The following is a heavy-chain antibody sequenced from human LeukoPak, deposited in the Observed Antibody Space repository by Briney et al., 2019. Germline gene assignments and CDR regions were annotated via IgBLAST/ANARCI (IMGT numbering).Heavy chain of an antibody. CDR1: GFTFSSYS. CDR2: ISSSSSYI. D-gene: IGHD3-22*01. V-gene: IGHV3-21*01. Sequence: GGSLRLSCAASGFTFSSYSMNWVRQAPGKGLEWVSSISSSSSYIYYADSVKGRFAISRDNAKSSLYLQMNSLRAEDTAVYYCARAHYDSSGYYHYWYFDLWGRGTLVTVSS. CDR3: ARAHYDSSGYYHYWYFDL. J-gene: IGHJ2*01.